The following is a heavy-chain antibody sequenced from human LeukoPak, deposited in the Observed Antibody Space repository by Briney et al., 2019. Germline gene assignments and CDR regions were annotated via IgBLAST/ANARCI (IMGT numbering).Heavy chain of an antibody. CDR3: ARPNFIAAAAFDI. V-gene: IGHV4-61*02. CDR1: GGSISSGSYY. Sequence: SETLSLTCTVSGGSISSGSYYWSWIRQPAGKGLEWIGRIYASGSTNYNPSLKSRVTISVDTSKNQFSLKLSSVTAADTAVYYCARPNFIAAAAFDIWGQGTMVTVSS. D-gene: IGHD6-13*01. CDR2: IYASGST. J-gene: IGHJ3*02.